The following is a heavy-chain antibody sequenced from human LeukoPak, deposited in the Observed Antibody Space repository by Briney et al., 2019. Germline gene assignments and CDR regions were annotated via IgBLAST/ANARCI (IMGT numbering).Heavy chain of an antibody. CDR3: ARDMSGGIPDYIDY. D-gene: IGHD2-15*01. V-gene: IGHV3-30-3*01. Sequence: GGSLRLSCAASGLCFSSYDMHWVRQAPGKGLEWVASISMGGDIEVYRDSVRGRFTISRDNSRRTLYLQMNSLRLEDIAVYFCARDMSGGIPDYIDYWGQGTLVTLSS. CDR2: ISMGGDIE. CDR1: GLCFSSYD. J-gene: IGHJ4*02.